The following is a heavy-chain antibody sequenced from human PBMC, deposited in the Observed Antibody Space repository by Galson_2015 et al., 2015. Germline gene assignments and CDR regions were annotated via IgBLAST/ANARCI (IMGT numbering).Heavy chain of an antibody. D-gene: IGHD1-26*01. CDR2: IDWDDDK. CDR1: GFSLSTSGMC. J-gene: IGHJ4*02. V-gene: IGHV2-70*01. Sequence: PALVIPPPTLTLTCTFSGFSLSTSGMCVSWIRQPPGKALEWLALIDWDDDKYYSTSLKTRLTISKDTSKNQVVLTMTNMDPVDTATYYCARILHFTLGGSYYYFDYWGQGTLVTVSS. CDR3: ARILHFTLGGSYYYFDY.